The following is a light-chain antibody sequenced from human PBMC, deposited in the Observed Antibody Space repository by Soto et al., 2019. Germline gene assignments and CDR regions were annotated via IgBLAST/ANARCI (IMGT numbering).Light chain of an antibody. Sequence: IVLTQSPGTLSLSQGERATLSFRASQSVSSSFLAWYQQKPGQAPRLLTYGASTRATDIPARFSGSGSGTEFTLTISSLQSEDFAVYYCQQYNNWPPITFGQGTRLEI. V-gene: IGKV3-15*01. CDR2: GAS. CDR3: QQYNNWPPIT. CDR1: QSVSSS. J-gene: IGKJ5*01.